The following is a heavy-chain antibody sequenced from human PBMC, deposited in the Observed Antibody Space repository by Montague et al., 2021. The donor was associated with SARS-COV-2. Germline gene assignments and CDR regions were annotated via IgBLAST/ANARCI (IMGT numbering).Heavy chain of an antibody. J-gene: IGHJ3*02. CDR2: IYYSGTT. V-gene: IGHV4-39*01. D-gene: IGHD3-10*01. Sequence: SETLSLTCTVSGGSITRNYYWGWIRQPPGEGLEWVGNIYYSGTTXXNPXXXSRVTISVDASKNQFSLNLTSVTAADTAVYYCARPLVRGVPKAFDIWGQGALVIVSS. CDR3: ARPLVRGVPKAFDI. CDR1: GGSITRNYY.